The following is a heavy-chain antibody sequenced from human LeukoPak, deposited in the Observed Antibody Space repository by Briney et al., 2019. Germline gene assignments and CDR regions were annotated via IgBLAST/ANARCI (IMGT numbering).Heavy chain of an antibody. D-gene: IGHD2-21*01. CDR3: ARTSSHIESAFDI. J-gene: IGHJ3*02. CDR1: GYSISSGYY. V-gene: IGHV4-30-4*08. Sequence: PSETLSLTCTVSGYSISSGYYWGWIRQPPGKGLEWIGYIYYSGSTYYNPSLKSRVTISVDTTKNQFSLKLSSVTAADTAVYYCARTSSHIESAFDIWGQGTMVTVSS. CDR2: IYYSGST.